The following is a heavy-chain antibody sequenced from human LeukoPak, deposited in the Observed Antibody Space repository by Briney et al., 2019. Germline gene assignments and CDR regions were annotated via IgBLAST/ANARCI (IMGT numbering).Heavy chain of an antibody. Sequence: GGSLRLSCAASGFTFSSYGMHWVRQAPGKGLEWVAVISYDGTNKYYADSVKGRFTISRDNAKNSLYLQMNSLRAEDTAVYYCARDISRGRGYSLNYWYFDLWGRGTRVTVSS. CDR3: ARDISRGRGYSLNYWYFDL. D-gene: IGHD5-18*01. J-gene: IGHJ2*01. CDR1: GFTFSSYG. V-gene: IGHV3-30*03. CDR2: ISYDGTNK.